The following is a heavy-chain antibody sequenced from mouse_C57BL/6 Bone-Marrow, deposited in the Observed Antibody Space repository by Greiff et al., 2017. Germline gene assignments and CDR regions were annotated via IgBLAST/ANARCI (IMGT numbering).Heavy chain of an antibody. CDR1: GYSITSGYY. CDR3: ARGLDYVLTDYAMDY. CDR2: ISYDGSN. J-gene: IGHJ4*01. Sequence: DVKLVESGPGLVKPSQSLSLTCSVTGYSITSGYYWNWIRQFPGNKLEWMGYISYDGSNNYNPSLKNRNSITRDTSKNQFFLKLNSLTTENTATYYCARGLDYVLTDYAMDYWGQGTSVTGSS. V-gene: IGHV3-6*01. D-gene: IGHD6-5*01.